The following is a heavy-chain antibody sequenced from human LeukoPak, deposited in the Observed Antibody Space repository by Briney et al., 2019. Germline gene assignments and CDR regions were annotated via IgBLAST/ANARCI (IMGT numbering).Heavy chain of an antibody. CDR2: IYYSGST. J-gene: IGHJ4*02. D-gene: IGHD3-10*01. Sequence: SETLSLTCTVSGGSIGSSSYYWGWIRQPPGKGLEWIGSIYYSGSTYYNPSLKSRVTISVDTSKNQFSLKLSSVTAADTAVYYCARRGDERTFDYWGQGTLVTVSS. V-gene: IGHV4-39*01. CDR1: GGSIGSSSYY. CDR3: ARRGDERTFDY.